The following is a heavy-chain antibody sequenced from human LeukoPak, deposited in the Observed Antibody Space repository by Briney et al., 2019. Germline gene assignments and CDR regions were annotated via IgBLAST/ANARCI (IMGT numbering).Heavy chain of an antibody. CDR3: ARWGPRYTTLRAFDI. Sequence: SETLSLTCAVYGGSFSGYYWSWIRQPPGKGLEWIGEINHSGSTNYNPSLKNRVTISVDTSKNQFSLKLSSVTAADTAVYYCARWGPRYTTLRAFDIWGQGTMVTVSS. CDR2: INHSGST. CDR1: GGSFSGYY. D-gene: IGHD3-16*02. J-gene: IGHJ3*02. V-gene: IGHV4-34*01.